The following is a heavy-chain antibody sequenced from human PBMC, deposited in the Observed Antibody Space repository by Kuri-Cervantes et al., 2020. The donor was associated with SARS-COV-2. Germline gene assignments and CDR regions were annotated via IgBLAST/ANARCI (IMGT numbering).Heavy chain of an antibody. CDR1: GFTFSSYA. V-gene: IGHV3-23*01. J-gene: IGHJ5*02. CDR2: ISGGGGTT. CDR3: AKGAYSSGYNWFDP. D-gene: IGHD6-19*01. Sequence: GESLKISCAASGFTFSSYAMTWVRQAPGKGLEWVSGISGGGGTTYYADSVKGRFTISRVNSKNTLYLQMNSLRAEDTALYYCAKGAYSSGYNWFDPWGQGTLVTVSS.